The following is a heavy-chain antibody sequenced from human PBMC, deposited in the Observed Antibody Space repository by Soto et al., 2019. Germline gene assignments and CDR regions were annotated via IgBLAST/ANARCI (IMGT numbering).Heavy chain of an antibody. CDR3: ASRLSSRYYYDSLADDY. D-gene: IGHD3-22*01. V-gene: IGHV1-8*01. CDR1: GYTFTSYD. Sequence: ASVQVSCKASGYTFTSYDINWVRQATGQGLEWMGWMNPNSGNTGYAQKFQGRVTMTRNTSISTAYMELSSLRSEDTAVYYCASRLSSRYYYDSLADDYWGQGTLVTVSS. J-gene: IGHJ4*02. CDR2: MNPNSGNT.